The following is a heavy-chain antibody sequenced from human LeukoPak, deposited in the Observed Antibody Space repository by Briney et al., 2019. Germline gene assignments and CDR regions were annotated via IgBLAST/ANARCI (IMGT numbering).Heavy chain of an antibody. CDR3: ARSYGSGSYYNNWFDP. CDR2: INPSGGST. CDR1: GYTCTSYY. Sequence: ASVKVSCKASGYTCTSYYMHWVRQAPGQGLEWMGIINPSGGSTSYAQKFQGRVTMTRDTSTSTVYMELSSLRSEDTAVYYCARSYGSGSYYNNWFDPWGQGTLVTVSS. J-gene: IGHJ5*02. D-gene: IGHD3-10*01. V-gene: IGHV1-46*01.